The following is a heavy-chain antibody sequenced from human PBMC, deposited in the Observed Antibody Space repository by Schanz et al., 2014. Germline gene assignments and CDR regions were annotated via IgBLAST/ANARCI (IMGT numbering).Heavy chain of an antibody. Sequence: EVQLVESGGGLVQPGGSLRLSCAASGFTFSNYVMSWVRQAPGKGLEWVSAISGSGGSTYYADSVRGRFTISRDNAKNSLFLQMNSLRAEDTAVYYCARVKYCTITRCYRTETEGIYYMDVWGKGTTVTVSS. D-gene: IGHD2-2*01. CDR1: GFTFSNYV. CDR3: ARVKYCTITRCYRTETEGIYYMDV. CDR2: ISGSGGST. J-gene: IGHJ6*03. V-gene: IGHV3-23*04.